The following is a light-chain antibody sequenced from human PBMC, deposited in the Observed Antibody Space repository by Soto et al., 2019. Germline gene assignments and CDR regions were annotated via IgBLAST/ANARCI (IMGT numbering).Light chain of an antibody. CDR3: QQYDSSPPYT. CDR1: QSVSSNY. CDR2: GAS. Sequence: EIVLTQSPGTLPLSPGERATLSCRASQSVSSNYLAWYQQKPGKAPRLLIYGASSRATGIPDRFSGSGSGTDFPLTISRLEPEDFAVYYCQQYDSSPPYTFGQGAQLEIQ. V-gene: IGKV3-20*01. J-gene: IGKJ2*01.